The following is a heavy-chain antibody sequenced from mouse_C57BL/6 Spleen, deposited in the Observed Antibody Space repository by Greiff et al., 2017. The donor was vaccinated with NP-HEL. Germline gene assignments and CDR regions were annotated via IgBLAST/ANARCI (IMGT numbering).Heavy chain of an antibody. CDR2: INPGSGGT. J-gene: IGHJ2*01. CDR3: ARSRGTTVVATED. D-gene: IGHD1-1*01. Sequence: QVHVKQSGAELVRPGTSVKVSCKASGYAFTNYLIEWVKQRPGQGLEWIGVINPGSGGTNYNEKFKGKATLTADKSSSTAYMQLSSLTSEDSAVYVCARSRGTTVVATEDWGKGTTLTVSS. CDR1: GYAFTNYL. V-gene: IGHV1-54*01.